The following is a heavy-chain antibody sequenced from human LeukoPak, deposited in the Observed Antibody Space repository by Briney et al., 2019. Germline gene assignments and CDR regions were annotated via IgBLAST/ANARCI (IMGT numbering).Heavy chain of an antibody. J-gene: IGHJ5*02. Sequence: KPSETLSLTCTVSGGSISSHYWSWIRQPPGKGLEWIGYIYYSGSTNYNPSLKSRVTISVDTSKDQFSLKLTSVTAADTAVYYCSRSSTYYGSFDPWGQGTLVTVSS. CDR2: IYYSGST. CDR3: SRSSTYYGSFDP. D-gene: IGHD3-3*01. CDR1: GGSISSHY. V-gene: IGHV4-59*08.